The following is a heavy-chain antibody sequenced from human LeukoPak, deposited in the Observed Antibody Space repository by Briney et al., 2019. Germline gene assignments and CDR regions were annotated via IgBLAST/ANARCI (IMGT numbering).Heavy chain of an antibody. J-gene: IGHJ6*02. CDR2: ISSGSSYI. Sequence: GGSLRLSCAASGFTFSNYNMNWVRQTPGKGLEWVSSISSGSSYIYYADSVKGRFTISRDNAKNSLYLQMNGLRAEDTAVYYCARVDIVVVTASSYYGMDVWGQGTTVTVSS. D-gene: IGHD2-21*02. CDR3: ARVDIVVVTASSYYGMDV. CDR1: GFTFSNYN. V-gene: IGHV3-21*01.